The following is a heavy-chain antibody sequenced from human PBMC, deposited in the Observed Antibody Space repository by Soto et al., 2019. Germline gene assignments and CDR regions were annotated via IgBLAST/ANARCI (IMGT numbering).Heavy chain of an antibody. CDR2: IRGSGGST. V-gene: IGHV3-23*01. CDR3: AKDRGSITGRFDY. CDR1: GFTFSSYA. Sequence: EVQLLESGGGLVQPGGSLRLSCAASGFTFSSYAMSWVRQAPGKGLEWVSGIRGSGGSTYYADSVKGRFTVSRDNSKNTVYLQMNSLRAEDTAIYYCAKDRGSITGRFDYWGQGALVTVSS. J-gene: IGHJ4*02. D-gene: IGHD1-20*01.